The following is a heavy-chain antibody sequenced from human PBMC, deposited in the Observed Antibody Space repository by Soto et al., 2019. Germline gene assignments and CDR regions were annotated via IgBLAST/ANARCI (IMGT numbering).Heavy chain of an antibody. Sequence: SETLSLTCSVSGGSISGSYWSWIRQSPGKGLEWLGYVYYTGSTNYSPSLRSRVSISVDTSKNEFSLRLSSVAAADTAVYFCARSVAVPGAHIDYWGQGTQVTVS. D-gene: IGHD6-19*01. CDR2: VYYTGST. CDR3: ARSVAVPGAHIDY. J-gene: IGHJ4*02. CDR1: GGSISGSY. V-gene: IGHV4-59*01.